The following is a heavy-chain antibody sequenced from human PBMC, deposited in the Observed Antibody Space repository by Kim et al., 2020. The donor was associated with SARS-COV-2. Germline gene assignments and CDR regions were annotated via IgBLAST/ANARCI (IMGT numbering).Heavy chain of an antibody. D-gene: IGHD3-16*02. CDR1: GFTFSSYA. CDR2: ISGSGGST. V-gene: IGHV3-23*01. J-gene: IGHJ5*02. Sequence: GGSLRLSCAASGFTFSSYAMSWVRQAPGKGLECVSAISGSGGSTYYADSVKGRFTISRDNSKNTLYLQMNSLRAEDTAVYYCAREYYDYVWGSYRYKESSGWFDPWGQGTLVTVSS. CDR3: AREYYDYVWGSYRYKESSGWFDP.